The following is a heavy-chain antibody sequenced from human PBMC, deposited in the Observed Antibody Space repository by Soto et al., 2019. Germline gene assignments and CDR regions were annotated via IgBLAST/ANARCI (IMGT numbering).Heavy chain of an antibody. V-gene: IGHV3-23*01. Sequence: GGSLRLSCAASGFTFSSYAMSWVRQAPGKGLEWVSAISGSGGSTYYADSVKGRFTISRDNSKNTLYLQMNSLRAEDTAVYYCAKLPRFTMVRGVIYFDYWGQGTLVTVSS. CDR2: ISGSGGST. CDR3: AKLPRFTMVRGVIYFDY. CDR1: GFTFSSYA. J-gene: IGHJ4*02. D-gene: IGHD3-10*01.